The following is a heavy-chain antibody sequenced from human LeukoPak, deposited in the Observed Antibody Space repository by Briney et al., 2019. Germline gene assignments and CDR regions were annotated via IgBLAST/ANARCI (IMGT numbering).Heavy chain of an antibody. CDR1: GFTFSSYG. D-gene: IGHD6-13*01. V-gene: IGHV3-30*02. CDR2: IRYDGSNK. Sequence: GGSLRLSCAASGFTFSSYGMHWVRQAPGKGLEWVAFIRYDGSNKHYADSVKGRFTISRDNSKNTLYLQMNGLRAEDTAVYYCAKVGHYSSSWDFDYWGQGTLVTVSS. J-gene: IGHJ4*02. CDR3: AKVGHYSSSWDFDY.